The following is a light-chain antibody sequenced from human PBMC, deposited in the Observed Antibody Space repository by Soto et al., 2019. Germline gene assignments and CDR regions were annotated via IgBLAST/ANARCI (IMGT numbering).Light chain of an antibody. V-gene: IGKV1-5*03. J-gene: IGKJ1*01. Sequence: DIPMTQSPSTLSASVGARVTITCRASQSISGWLAWYQQKPGKAPNLLIYKASTFEIGVPSRFSGSGSGTEFTLTISSLQPDDFATYYCQHSNSYPCSFGQGTKVETK. CDR1: QSISGW. CDR3: QHSNSYPCS. CDR2: KAS.